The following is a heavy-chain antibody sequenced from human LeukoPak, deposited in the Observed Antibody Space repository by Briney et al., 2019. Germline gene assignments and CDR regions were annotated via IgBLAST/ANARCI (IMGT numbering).Heavy chain of an antibody. V-gene: IGHV4-39*07. CDR3: ARVSLELALY. CDR2: IYYSGST. J-gene: IGHJ4*02. Sequence: SETLSLTCTVSGGSISSSSYYWGWIRQPPGKGLEWIGSIYYSGSTYYNPSLKSRVTISVGTSKNQFSLKLSSVTAADPAVYYCARVSLELALYWGQGPLVTVSS. D-gene: IGHD1-7*01. CDR1: GGSISSSSYY.